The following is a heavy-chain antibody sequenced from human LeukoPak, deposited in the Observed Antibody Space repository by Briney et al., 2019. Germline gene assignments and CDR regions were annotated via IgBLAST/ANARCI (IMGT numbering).Heavy chain of an antibody. D-gene: IGHD2-21*02. J-gene: IGHJ6*02. CDR1: GFTVSRNY. CDR2: ISSAGAT. V-gene: IGHV3-66*01. Sequence: GGSLRLSCAASGFTVSRNYMSWARLAPGKGQEWVSIISSAGATHYADSVKGRFTISRDNSKNTLYLQMNSLRAEDTAVYYCATRGLPGYYYGMDVWGQGTTVTVSS. CDR3: ATRGLPGYYYGMDV.